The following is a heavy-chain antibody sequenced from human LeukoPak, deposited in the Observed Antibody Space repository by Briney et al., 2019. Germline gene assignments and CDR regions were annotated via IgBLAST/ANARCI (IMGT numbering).Heavy chain of an antibody. CDR1: GFTVSSNY. D-gene: IGHD6-19*01. CDR2: IYSAGTT. CDR3: ARGMVAGMGKPDY. Sequence: GGSLRLSCAASGFTVSSNYMSWVRKAPGKGLKWVSVIYSAGTTYYADSVKGRFTISRDNSKNTLYLQMHSLRAEDTAVYYCARGMVAGMGKPDYWGQGTLVTVSS. V-gene: IGHV3-66*02. J-gene: IGHJ4*02.